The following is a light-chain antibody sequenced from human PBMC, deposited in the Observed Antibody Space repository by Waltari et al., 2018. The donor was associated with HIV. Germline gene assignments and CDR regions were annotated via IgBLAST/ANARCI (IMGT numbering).Light chain of an antibody. V-gene: IGLV2-14*01. CDR2: EVT. CDR3: TSYTSAATVV. CDR1: SSDVGGYHY. J-gene: IGLJ2*01. Sequence: QSALTQPASVSGSPGQSITISCTGTSSDVGGYHYVSWYQQHPGKAPKVIIYEVTNRPSGVSNRLSGSKSGNTAYLTISGLQGEDEADYYCTSYTSAATVVFGGGTKLTVL.